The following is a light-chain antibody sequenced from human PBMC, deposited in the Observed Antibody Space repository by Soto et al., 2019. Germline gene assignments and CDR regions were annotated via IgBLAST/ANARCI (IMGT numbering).Light chain of an antibody. CDR2: DAS. CDR3: QQRSNWVT. V-gene: IGKV3-11*01. J-gene: IGKJ5*01. CDR1: QSVSSY. Sequence: EIVLTQSPGTLSLSPGERAARSCRASQSVSSYLAWYQQKPGQAPRLLIYDASNRATGIPARFSGSGSGTDFTLTISSLEPEDFAVYYCQQRSNWVTFGQGTRLEIK.